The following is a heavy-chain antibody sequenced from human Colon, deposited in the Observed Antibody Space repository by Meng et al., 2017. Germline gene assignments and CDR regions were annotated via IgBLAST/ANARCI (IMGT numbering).Heavy chain of an antibody. Sequence: QVQLVESGGGWVKPGGSLGLSCAASGFIFSDYYMAWIRQTPGKGREWVSYISTTGSIAYYADSVKGRFTISRDNAKNSVYLQMNSLRAEDTAVYYCATTGSRSSGSWGQGTLVTVSS. CDR1: GFIFSDYY. J-gene: IGHJ4*02. V-gene: IGHV3-11*01. CDR2: ISTTGSIA. CDR3: ATTGSRSSGS. D-gene: IGHD3-22*01.